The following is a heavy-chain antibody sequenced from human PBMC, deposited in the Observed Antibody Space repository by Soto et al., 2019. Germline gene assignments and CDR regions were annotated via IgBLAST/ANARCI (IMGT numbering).Heavy chain of an antibody. V-gene: IGHV1-69*01. CDR3: ARGGSDYYYYGMDV. J-gene: IGHJ6*02. CDR2: IIPIFGTA. CDR1: GGTFSSYA. D-gene: IGHD1-26*01. Sequence: QVHLVQSGAEVKKPGSSVKVSCKASGGTFSSYAISWVRQAPGQGLEWMGGIIPIFGTANYAQKFQGRVTIAANDSTSTAYMELSSLRSEDTAVYYCARGGSDYYYYGMDVWGQGTTVTVSS.